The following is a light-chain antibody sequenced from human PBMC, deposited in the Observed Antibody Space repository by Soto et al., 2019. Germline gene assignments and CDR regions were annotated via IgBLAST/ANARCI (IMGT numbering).Light chain of an antibody. Sequence: EIVVTQSPATLSVSPGERSTLSCRAIQNVVTNLAWYQQIPGQAPRLLIYGASNRATGIPVRFSGSGSGTDFTLTISSLEPEDFEFYYCQQRSNSPLTFGGGTKVDIK. CDR1: QNVVTN. J-gene: IGKJ4*01. CDR3: QQRSNSPLT. CDR2: GAS. V-gene: IGKV3-11*01.